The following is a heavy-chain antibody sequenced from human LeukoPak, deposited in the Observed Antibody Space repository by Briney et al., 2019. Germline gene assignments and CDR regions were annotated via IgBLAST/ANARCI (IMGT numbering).Heavy chain of an antibody. CDR2: IWYDGSNK. J-gene: IGHJ6*02. CDR1: GFTFSSYW. D-gene: IGHD6-6*01. Sequence: GGSLRLSCAVSGFTFSSYWMSWVRQAPGKGLEWVAVIWYDGSNKYYADSVKGRFTISRDNSKNTLYLQMNSLRAEDTAVYYCARRWDSSSSYYYYGMDVWGQGTTVTVSS. CDR3: ARRWDSSSSYYYYGMDV. V-gene: IGHV3-33*08.